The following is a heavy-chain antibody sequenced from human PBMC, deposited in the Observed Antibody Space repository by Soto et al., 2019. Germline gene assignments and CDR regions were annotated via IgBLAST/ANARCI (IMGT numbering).Heavy chain of an antibody. CDR2: TNNDGDTT. Sequence: HPGGSLRLSCAASGLTFSSYAMSWVRQAPGKGLVWVSRTNNDGDTTTYADSVRGRFTSFRDNAKNTLYLQMTSLGVEDTAVYYCAREMATISLGAFDIWGQGTMVTVSS. CDR1: GLTFSSYA. J-gene: IGHJ3*02. CDR3: AREMATISLGAFDI. D-gene: IGHD5-12*01. V-gene: IGHV3-74*01.